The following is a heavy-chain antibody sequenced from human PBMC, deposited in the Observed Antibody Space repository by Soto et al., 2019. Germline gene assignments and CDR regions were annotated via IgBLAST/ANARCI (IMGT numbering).Heavy chain of an antibody. V-gene: IGHV3-11*01. CDR1: GFTFSDYY. CDR3: ARSMTTVTDDAFDI. Sequence: PGGSLRLSCAASGFTFSDYYMSWIRQAPGKGLEWVSYISSSGSTIYYADTVKGRFTISRDNAKNSLYLQMNSLRAEDTAVYYCARSMTTVTDDAFDIWGQGTMVTVSS. CDR2: ISSSGSTI. D-gene: IGHD4-17*01. J-gene: IGHJ3*02.